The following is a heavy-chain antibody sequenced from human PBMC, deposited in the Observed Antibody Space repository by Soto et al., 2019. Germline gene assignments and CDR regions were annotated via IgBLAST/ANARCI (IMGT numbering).Heavy chain of an antibody. CDR3: ARDAFPRAPTWFDY. J-gene: IGHJ4*02. CDR1: GFTFSSYI. CDR2: ISSSGNTI. V-gene: IGHV3-48*01. Sequence: GGSLRLSCAASGFTFSSYIMTWVRQAPGKGLEWVSYISSSGNTIYYADSVKGRFTISRDNAKNSLYLQMNSLRAEDTAVYYCARDAFPRAPTWFDYWGQGTLVTVSS.